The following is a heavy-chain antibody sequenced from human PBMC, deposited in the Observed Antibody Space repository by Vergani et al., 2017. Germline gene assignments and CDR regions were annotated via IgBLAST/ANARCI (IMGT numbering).Heavy chain of an antibody. CDR3: AGGAGNKTIFGVVIISYFDY. V-gene: IGHV1-69*01. CDR1: GGTFSSYA. CDR2: IIAIFDTA. J-gene: IGHJ4*02. Sequence: QVQLVQSGAEVKKPGSSVKVSCKASGGTFSSYAISWVRQAPGQGLEWMGGIIAIFDTANYAQKFQGRVTITADESTSTAYMELSSLRSEDTAVYYCAGGAGNKTIFGVVIISYFDYWGQGTLVTVSS. D-gene: IGHD3-3*01.